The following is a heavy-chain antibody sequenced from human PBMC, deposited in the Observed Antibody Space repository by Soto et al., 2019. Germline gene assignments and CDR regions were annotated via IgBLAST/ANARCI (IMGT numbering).Heavy chain of an antibody. CDR3: ARDEIYDFWSGRVYGMDV. D-gene: IGHD3-3*01. CDR1: GFTFSSYG. CDR2: ISYDGSNK. V-gene: IGHV3-30*03. J-gene: IGHJ6*01. Sequence: PRGSLRLSCAASGFTFSSYGMHWVRQAPGKGLEWVAVISYDGSNKYYADSVKGRFTISRDNSKNTLYLQMNSLRAEDTAVYYCARDEIYDFWSGRVYGMDVWGQVTTVTVSS.